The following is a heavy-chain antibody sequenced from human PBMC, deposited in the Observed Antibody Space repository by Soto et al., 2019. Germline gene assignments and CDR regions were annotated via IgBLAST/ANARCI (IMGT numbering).Heavy chain of an antibody. Sequence: ASETLSLTCTVSGGSVTSTSYYWFWIRQPPGMGLEWIGYIYDSGSTDYNPSLKSRVSISIDTSKNQFSLKLSSVTAADTAVYYCATTPSCGSGSNRYDPWGQGTLVTVSS. CDR2: IYDSGST. D-gene: IGHD2-15*01. J-gene: IGHJ5*02. CDR1: GGSVTSTSYY. V-gene: IGHV4-61*01. CDR3: ATTPSCGSGSNRYDP.